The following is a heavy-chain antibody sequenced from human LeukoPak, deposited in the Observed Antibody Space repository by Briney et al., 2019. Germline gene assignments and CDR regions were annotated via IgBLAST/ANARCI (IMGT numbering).Heavy chain of an antibody. Sequence: ASVKVSCKASGGTFSSYAISWVRQAPGQGLEWMGRIIPIFGTANYAQKFQGRVTITTDESTSTAYMDLSSLRSEYTAVYYCARGYSSGWYELGDAFDIWGQGTMVTVSS. J-gene: IGHJ3*02. CDR1: GGTFSSYA. CDR2: IIPIFGTA. V-gene: IGHV1-69*05. CDR3: ARGYSSGWYELGDAFDI. D-gene: IGHD6-19*01.